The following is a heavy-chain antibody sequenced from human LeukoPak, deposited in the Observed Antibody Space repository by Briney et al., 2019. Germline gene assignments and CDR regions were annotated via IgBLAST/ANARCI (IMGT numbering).Heavy chain of an antibody. CDR2: ISGSSVSI. V-gene: IGHV3-21*01. J-gene: IGHJ4*02. Sequence: GGSLRLSCAASGFTFSGHWMNWVRQAPGKGLEWVSSISGSSVSIYYADSVRGRFTISRDNAKNSLYLQLNSLRAEDTAVYYCARALGGFKKCFDFWGQGTLVTVSS. D-gene: IGHD5-24*01. CDR1: GFTFSGHW. CDR3: ARALGGFKKCFDF.